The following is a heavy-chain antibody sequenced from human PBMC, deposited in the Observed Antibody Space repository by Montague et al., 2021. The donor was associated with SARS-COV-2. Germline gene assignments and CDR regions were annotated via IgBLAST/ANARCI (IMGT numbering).Heavy chain of an antibody. CDR1: GFTYSTNL. Sequence: SLRLSCAASGFTYSTNLMSWARQAPGKGLEWVANIKQDGSDKFYVDSVKGRFTLSTDNAKNSVYLQMDGLRPEDTAVYYCARDFYYYMDVWGKGTTVTVSS. CDR3: ARDFYYYMDV. J-gene: IGHJ6*03. CDR2: IKQDGSDK. V-gene: IGHV3-7*01.